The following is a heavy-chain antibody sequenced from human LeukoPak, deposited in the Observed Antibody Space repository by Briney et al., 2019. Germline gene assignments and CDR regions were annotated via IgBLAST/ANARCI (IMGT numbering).Heavy chain of an antibody. V-gene: IGHV3-53*01. Sequence: GGSLRLSCSASGFTVKSKYMTWVRQAPGKGLEWVSLIYSGGSTYYADSVKGRFTISRDNAKNTVSLQMDSLRAEDTGVYYCARAPSEVGGYYPEYFRHWGQGTLVTVSS. CDR2: IYSGGST. J-gene: IGHJ1*01. D-gene: IGHD3-22*01. CDR3: ARAPSEVGGYYPEYFRH. CDR1: GFTVKSKY.